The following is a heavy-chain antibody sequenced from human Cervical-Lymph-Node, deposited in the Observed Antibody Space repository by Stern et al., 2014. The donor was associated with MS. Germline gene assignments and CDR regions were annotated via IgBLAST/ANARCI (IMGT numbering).Heavy chain of an antibody. CDR3: ARGDCFSYYFDD. Sequence: QVTLRDSGPALVKPTQTLTLTCTFSGFSLSTSGVCVSWIRQPPGKALEWLTLIDWYDDIYYSPSLKTRLTLSKDTSKNQVVLTMTNMDPVDTATYYCARGDCFSYYFDDWGQGTLVTVSS. V-gene: IGHV2-70*01. J-gene: IGHJ4*02. CDR2: IDWYDDI. CDR1: GFSLSTSGVC. D-gene: IGHD2-21*02.